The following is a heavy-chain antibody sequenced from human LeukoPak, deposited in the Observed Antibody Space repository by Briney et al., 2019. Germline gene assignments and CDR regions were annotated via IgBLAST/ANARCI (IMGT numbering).Heavy chain of an antibody. CDR3: AIDPNWGTHS. D-gene: IGHD7-27*01. CDR2: IGSSGGGI. J-gene: IGHJ4*02. V-gene: IGHV3-23*01. CDR1: GFTFSTYT. Sequence: GGSLRLSCAASGFTFSTYTMYWVRHPPGKGLEWVSIIGSSGGGIHYADSVEGRFTISRDNSKNALYLQMNSLRVEDTAVYYCAIDPNWGTHSWGQGVLVTVSS.